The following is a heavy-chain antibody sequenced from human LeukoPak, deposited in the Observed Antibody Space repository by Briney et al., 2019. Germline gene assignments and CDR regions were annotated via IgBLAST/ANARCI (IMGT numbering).Heavy chain of an antibody. Sequence: PSQTLSLTCTVSGGSISSYYWSWIRQHPGKGLEWIGYIYYSGSTYYNPSLKSRVTISVDTSKNQFSLKLSSVTAADTAVYYCASSYDSSAFSDYWGQGTLVTVSS. J-gene: IGHJ4*02. CDR2: IYYSGST. D-gene: IGHD3-22*01. V-gene: IGHV4-31*03. CDR1: GGSISSYY. CDR3: ASSYDSSAFSDY.